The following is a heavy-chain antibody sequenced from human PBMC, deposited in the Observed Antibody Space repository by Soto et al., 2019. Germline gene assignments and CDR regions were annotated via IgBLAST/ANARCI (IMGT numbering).Heavy chain of an antibody. D-gene: IGHD3-16*01. V-gene: IGHV5-51*01. CDR1: GYSFSNYW. CDR2: IYPVDSDT. CDR3: ARHFYDYLDY. Sequence: GESLKISCKGSGYSFSNYWIAWVRQMPGKGLEWMGIIYPVDSDTRYSPSFQGQVTISVDKSISTAYLQWSSLKASDTAIYYCARHFYDYLDYWGQGILVTVSS. J-gene: IGHJ4*02.